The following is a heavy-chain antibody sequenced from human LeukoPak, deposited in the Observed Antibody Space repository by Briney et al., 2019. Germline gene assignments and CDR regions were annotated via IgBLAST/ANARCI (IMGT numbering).Heavy chain of an antibody. Sequence: SETLSLTCTVSGGSISSYYWSWIRQPAGKGLEWIGRIYTSGSTNYNPSLKSRVTISVDTSKNQFSLKLSSVTAADTAVYYCARESTLTFYGGNTRRYFDYWGQGTLVTVSS. V-gene: IGHV4-4*07. CDR1: GGSISSYY. CDR2: IYTSGST. J-gene: IGHJ4*02. CDR3: ARESTLTFYGGNTRRYFDY. D-gene: IGHD4-23*01.